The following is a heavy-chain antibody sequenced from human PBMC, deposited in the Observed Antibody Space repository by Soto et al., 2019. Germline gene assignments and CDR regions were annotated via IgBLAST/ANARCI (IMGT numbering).Heavy chain of an antibody. CDR2: ISSSSSTI. J-gene: IGHJ4*02. D-gene: IGHD3-16*02. CDR3: ARGQYFGAITFEGLDVKEPNFDY. CDR1: GFTFSSYS. Sequence: GGSLRLSCAASGFTFSSYSMNWVRQAPGKGLEWVSYISSSSSTIYYADSVKGRFTISRDNAENSLYLQMNSLRAEDTAVYYCARGQYFGAITFEGLDVKEPNFDYWDQGTRVTVPS. V-gene: IGHV3-48*01.